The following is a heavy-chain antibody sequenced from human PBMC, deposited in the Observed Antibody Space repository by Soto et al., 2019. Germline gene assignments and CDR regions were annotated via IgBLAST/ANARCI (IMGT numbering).Heavy chain of an antibody. CDR2: IYYSGST. V-gene: IGHV4-59*01. CDR3: ARRHGPFDF. Sequence: ETLSLTCTVSGGSISSYYWSWIRQPPGKGLEWIGYIYYSGSTSYNPSLKSRVTISVDTSKNQFTLKLSSVTAADTAVYYCARRHGPFDFWGQGTLVTVSS. CDR1: GGSISSYY. J-gene: IGHJ4*02.